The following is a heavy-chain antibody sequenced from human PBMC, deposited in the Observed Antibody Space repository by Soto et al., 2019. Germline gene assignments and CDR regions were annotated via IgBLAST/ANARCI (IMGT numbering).Heavy chain of an antibody. V-gene: IGHV4-34*01. CDR2: INHSGST. J-gene: IGHJ5*02. CDR3: AREGGTVKHNWFEP. CDR1: GGSFSGYY. Sequence: SETLSLTCPVYGGSFSGYYWSWIRQPPGKGLEWIGEINHSGSTNYNPSLKSRVTISVDTSKNQFSLKLSSVTAADTAVYYCAREGGTVKHNWFEPWGQGTLVTVSS. D-gene: IGHD4-17*01.